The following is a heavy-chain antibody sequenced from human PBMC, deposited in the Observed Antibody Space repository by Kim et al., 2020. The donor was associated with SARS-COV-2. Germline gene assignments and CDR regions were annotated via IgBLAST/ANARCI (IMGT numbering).Heavy chain of an antibody. V-gene: IGHV1-3*01. CDR1: GYTFTSYA. CDR2: INAGNGNT. J-gene: IGHJ2*01. Sequence: ASVKVSCKASGYTFTSYAMHWVRQAPGQRLEWMGWINAGNGNTKYSQKFQGRVTITRDTSASTAYMELSSLRSEDTAVYYCARDAAGLWYFDLWGRGTLVTVSS. CDR3: ARDAAGLWYFDL. D-gene: IGHD6-19*01.